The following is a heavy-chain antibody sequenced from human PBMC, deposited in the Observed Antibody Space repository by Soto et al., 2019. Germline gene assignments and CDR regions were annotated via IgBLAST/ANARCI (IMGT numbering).Heavy chain of an antibody. CDR3: ARLDCSGGSCYPYYFEH. D-gene: IGHD2-15*01. Sequence: EVQLVESVGGLVQPGGSLELSCAASGFTFSASAMHWVRQASGKGLEWVGRIRSNGRTAYAASMQGRFTISRDDSKKTAYLQLNSLKTDDTAVYYCARLDCSGGSCYPYYFEHWGQGALVTVSA. V-gene: IGHV3-73*02. CDR1: GFTFSASA. J-gene: IGHJ4*02. CDR2: IRSNGRT.